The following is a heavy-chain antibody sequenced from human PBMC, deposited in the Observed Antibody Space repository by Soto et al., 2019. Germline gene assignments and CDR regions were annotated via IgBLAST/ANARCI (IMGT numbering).Heavy chain of an antibody. CDR3: ARLAGRLSYSGIDF. CDR2: VNPSGTFT. J-gene: IGHJ6*02. CDR1: QFSFSNYF. D-gene: IGHD6-6*01. V-gene: IGHV3-23*01. Sequence: EVQLLESGGGLVQPGGSLRLSCVASQFSFSNYFMYWVRQAPGQGLEWVSAVNPSGTFTYYADSVKGRFTISRDNSKNTGELEMNSLRGEDTAVYFCARLAGRLSYSGIDFWGQGATVTVSS.